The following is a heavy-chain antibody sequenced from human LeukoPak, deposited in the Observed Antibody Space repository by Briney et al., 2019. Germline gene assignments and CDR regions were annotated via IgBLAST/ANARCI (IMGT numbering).Heavy chain of an antibody. J-gene: IGHJ5*02. CDR1: GYTFTSYD. Sequence: ASVKVSCKASGYTFTSYDINWVRHATGQGLEWMGWINPNSGNTSYAQKFQGRVTMTRNTSISTAYMELSRLRSEDTAVYYCARVRAVVVPAAMSRAPLGRYNWFDPWGQGTLVTVSS. CDR2: INPNSGNT. D-gene: IGHD2-2*01. CDR3: ARVRAVVVPAAMSRAPLGRYNWFDP. V-gene: IGHV1-8*01.